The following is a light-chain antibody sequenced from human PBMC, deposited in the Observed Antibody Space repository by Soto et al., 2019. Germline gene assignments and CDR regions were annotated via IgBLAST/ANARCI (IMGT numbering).Light chain of an antibody. CDR2: DSS. CDR1: QTINNY. CDR3: QQYVDSPET. Sequence: EIVFTQSPGTLSLSPGERATLSCRASQTINNYVAWYQQKPGQAPRVLIYDSSIRATGVPDRFSGSGSGTDFTLTISRLEPEDFAVYYCQQYVDSPETFGGGTKVEIK. J-gene: IGKJ4*01. V-gene: IGKV3-20*01.